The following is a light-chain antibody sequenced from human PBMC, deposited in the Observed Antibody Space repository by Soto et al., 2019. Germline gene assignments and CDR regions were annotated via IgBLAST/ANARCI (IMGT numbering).Light chain of an antibody. CDR2: DVN. Sequence: QSALTQPASVSGSPGQSITISCTGTSSDVGGYDYVSWYQQHPGKAPKLVIYDVNSRPSGVSNRFSGSKSGNTASLTISGLQPEHEADYYSKSYTSRSTPWVFGGGTKVTVL. CDR3: KSYTSRSTPWV. J-gene: IGLJ3*02. V-gene: IGLV2-14*01. CDR1: SSDVGGYDY.